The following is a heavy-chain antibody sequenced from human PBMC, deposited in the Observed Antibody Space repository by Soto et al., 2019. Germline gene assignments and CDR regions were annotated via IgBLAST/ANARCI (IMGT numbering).Heavy chain of an antibody. V-gene: IGHV3-15*01. Sequence: GGSLRLSCAASGFTFSNAWMSWVRQAPGKGPEWVGRIKSKIDGGTADYAAPVKGRFTISRDDSKNTLYPQMNSLKTEDTAVYYCSTNLPNYDILTCRVYWGQGILVTVSS. J-gene: IGHJ4*02. CDR3: STNLPNYDILTCRVY. D-gene: IGHD3-9*01. CDR1: GFTFSNAW. CDR2: IKSKIDGGTA.